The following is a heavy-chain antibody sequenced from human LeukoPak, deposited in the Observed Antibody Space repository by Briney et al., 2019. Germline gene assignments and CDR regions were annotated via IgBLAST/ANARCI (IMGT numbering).Heavy chain of an antibody. CDR3: AINPTSRYSGYDGNDY. J-gene: IGHJ4*02. V-gene: IGHV1-69*04. Sequence: GGSLRLSCAASGFTFSSYAISWVRQAPGQGLEWMGRIIPILGIANYAQKFQGRVTITADKSTSTAYMELSSLRSEDTAVYYCAINPTSRYSGYDGNDYWGQGTLVTVSS. CDR2: IIPILGIA. D-gene: IGHD5-12*01. CDR1: GFTFSSYA.